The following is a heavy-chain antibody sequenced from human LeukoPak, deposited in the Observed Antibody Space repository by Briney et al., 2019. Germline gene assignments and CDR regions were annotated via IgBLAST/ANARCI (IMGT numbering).Heavy chain of an antibody. Sequence: GASVKVSCKASGYTFTSYGISWVRQAPGQGLEWMGWISAYNGNTNYAQKLQGRVTMTTDTSTSTAYMELRSLRSDDTAVYYCARAPRDYGDYETSFDYWGQGTLVTVSS. D-gene: IGHD4-17*01. J-gene: IGHJ4*02. CDR3: ARAPRDYGDYETSFDY. V-gene: IGHV1-18*01. CDR1: GYTFTSYG. CDR2: ISAYNGNT.